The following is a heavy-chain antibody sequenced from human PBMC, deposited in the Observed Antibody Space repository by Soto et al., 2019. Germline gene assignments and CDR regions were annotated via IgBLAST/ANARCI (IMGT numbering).Heavy chain of an antibody. D-gene: IGHD3-10*01. V-gene: IGHV2-5*02. CDR1: GFSLTTSGVG. J-gene: IGHJ4*02. Sequence: QITLKESGPPLVRPTQTLTLTCTFSGFSLTTSGVGVGWIRQPPGKALEWLAVIYWDDDKRYSSSLKSRLTITKDTSKNQVVLTMTNMDPVDTATYYCAHHPYYGLGSYSFDYWAREPWSPSPQ. CDR3: AHHPYYGLGSYSFDY. CDR2: IYWDDDK.